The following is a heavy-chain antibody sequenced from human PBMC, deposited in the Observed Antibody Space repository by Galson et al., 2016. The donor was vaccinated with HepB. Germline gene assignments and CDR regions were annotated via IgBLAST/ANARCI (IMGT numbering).Heavy chain of an antibody. Sequence: SETLSLTCTVSGVSISSYYWSWIRQPPGKGLEWIGYIYYSGSTNYNPSLKSRVTISVDTSKNQFSLKLSSVTAADTAVYYCARSRGGGARVPFDYWGQGTLVTVSS. CDR2: IYYSGST. CDR1: GVSISSYY. V-gene: IGHV4-59*01. D-gene: IGHD2-21*01. J-gene: IGHJ4*02. CDR3: ARSRGGGARVPFDY.